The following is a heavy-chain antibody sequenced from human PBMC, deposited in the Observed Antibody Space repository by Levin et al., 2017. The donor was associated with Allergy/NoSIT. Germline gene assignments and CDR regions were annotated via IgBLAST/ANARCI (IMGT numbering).Heavy chain of an antibody. CDR2: INHSGST. J-gene: IGHJ4*02. CDR3: ARGRRLWFGEWAF. D-gene: IGHD3-10*01. CDR1: GGSFSGYY. V-gene: IGHV4-34*01. Sequence: SGGSLRLSCAVYGGSFSGYYWSWIRQPPGKGLEWIGEINHSGSTNYNPSLKSRVTISVDTSKNQFSLKLSSVTAADTAVYYCARGRRLWFGEWAFWGQGTLVTVSS.